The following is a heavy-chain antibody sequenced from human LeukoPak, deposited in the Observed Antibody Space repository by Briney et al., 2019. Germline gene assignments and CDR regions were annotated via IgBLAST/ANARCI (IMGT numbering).Heavy chain of an antibody. CDR1: GVSISSSSYY. CDR2: IYYSGST. J-gene: IGHJ6*03. CDR3: ARVCVQSTIFYHYYYMDV. V-gene: IGHV4-39*01. D-gene: IGHD3-9*01. Sequence: SETLSLTCTVSGVSISSSSYYWGWIRQPPGKGLEWIGSIYYSGSTYYNPSLKSRVTISVDTSKNQFSLKLSSVTAADTAVYYCARVCVQSTIFYHYYYMDVWGKGTTVTISS.